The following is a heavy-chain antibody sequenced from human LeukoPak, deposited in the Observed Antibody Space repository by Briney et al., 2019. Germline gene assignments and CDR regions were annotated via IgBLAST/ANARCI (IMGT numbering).Heavy chain of an antibody. Sequence: ASVKVSCKVSGYTLTELSLHWWHQAPGKGLEWMGGFDPEDGETIYAQKFQGRVTMTRNTSISTAYMELSSLRSEDTAVYYCARNHVRGAFDIWGQGTMVTVSS. CDR1: GYTLTELS. J-gene: IGHJ3*02. CDR2: FDPEDGET. CDR3: ARNHVRGAFDI. V-gene: IGHV1-24*01. D-gene: IGHD3-10*02.